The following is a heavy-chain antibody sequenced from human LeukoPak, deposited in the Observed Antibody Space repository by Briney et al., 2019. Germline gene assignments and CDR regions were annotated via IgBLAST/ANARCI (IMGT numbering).Heavy chain of an antibody. CDR3: AGGGGWVFDF. Sequence: GGSLRLSCAASGLTLSRNWMNWVRQAPGKGLEWVANIKQDGSAKYYANSVKGRFTISRDDAKNSLYLEMNSLRAEDTAVYYCAGGGGWVFDFWGQGTLVTVSS. J-gene: IGHJ4*02. CDR1: GLTLSRNW. D-gene: IGHD6-19*01. CDR2: IKQDGSAK. V-gene: IGHV3-7*04.